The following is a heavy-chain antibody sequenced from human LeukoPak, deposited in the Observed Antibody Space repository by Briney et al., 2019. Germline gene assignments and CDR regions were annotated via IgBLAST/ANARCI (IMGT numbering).Heavy chain of an antibody. CDR1: GGSIRGYY. V-gene: IGHV4-4*07. J-gene: IGHJ4*02. D-gene: IGHD6-13*01. CDR3: ARGPILAPAGTIDY. Sequence: PSETLSLTCTVSGGSIRGYYWSWIRQPAGEGLEWIGRIYSSGNTNYNPSLKSRVTMSADTSKNRFSLNLSSVTAADTAVYYCARGPILAPAGTIDYWGQGTLVTVSS. CDR2: IYSSGNT.